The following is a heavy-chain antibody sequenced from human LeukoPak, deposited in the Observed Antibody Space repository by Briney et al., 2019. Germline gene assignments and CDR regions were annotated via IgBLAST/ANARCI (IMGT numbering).Heavy chain of an antibody. CDR3: ARGHGDYETFDY. D-gene: IGHD4-17*01. CDR2: IKQDGSEK. CDR1: GFTFSSYA. Sequence: GGSLRPSCAASGFTFSSYATSWVRQAPGKGLEWVANIKQDGSEKYYVDSVKGRFTISGDNATNSLYLQMNSLRAEDTAVYYCARGHGDYETFDYWGQGTLVTVSS. V-gene: IGHV3-7*01. J-gene: IGHJ4*02.